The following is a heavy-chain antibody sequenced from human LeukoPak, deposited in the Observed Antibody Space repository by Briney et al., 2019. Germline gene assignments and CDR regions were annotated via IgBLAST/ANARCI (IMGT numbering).Heavy chain of an antibody. D-gene: IGHD6-13*01. CDR2: IKQDGSEK. J-gene: IGHJ4*02. V-gene: IGHV3-7*01. Sequence: SGGSLRLSCAVSGFSVSGYWMTWVHQAPGKGLEWVANIKQDGSEKNYVDSVKGRFTISRDNAENSLFLQMNSLRVEDTAVYYCAREWQGGIAAAGTRIEGDYWGQGTLVAVSS. CDR3: AREWQGGIAAAGTRIEGDY. CDR1: GFSVSGYW.